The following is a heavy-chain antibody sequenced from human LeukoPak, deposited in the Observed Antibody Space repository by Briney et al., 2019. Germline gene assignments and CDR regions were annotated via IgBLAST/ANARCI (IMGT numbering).Heavy chain of an antibody. CDR2: INHSGST. D-gene: IGHD2-2*03. J-gene: IGHJ5*02. CDR1: GVSFSGYY. CDR3: ARVGYCSSTSCYQRGNWFDP. Sequence: PSETLSLTCAVYGVSFSGYYWSWIRQPPGTGLEWIGEINHSGSTNYNPSLKSRVTISVDTSKNQFSLKLSSVTAADTAVYYCARVGYCSSTSCYQRGNWFDPWGQGTLVTVSS. V-gene: IGHV4-34*01.